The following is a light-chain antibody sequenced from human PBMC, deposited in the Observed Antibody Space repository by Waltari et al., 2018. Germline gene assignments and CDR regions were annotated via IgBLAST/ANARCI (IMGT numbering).Light chain of an antibody. Sequence: SALTQPRSVSGSPGQSVTISCTGTTNDIGSYNYVSWYQQHPGKAPKLILLDVTKRPSGVPDRLSGSKSGNTASLTISGLRAEDEAEYYCCSYAGSYTWVFGGGTKLTVV. CDR1: TNDIGSYNY. CDR2: DVT. V-gene: IGLV2-11*01. CDR3: CSYAGSYTWV. J-gene: IGLJ3*02.